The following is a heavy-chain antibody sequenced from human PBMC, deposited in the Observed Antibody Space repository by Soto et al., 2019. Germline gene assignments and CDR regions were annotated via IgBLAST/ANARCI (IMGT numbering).Heavy chain of an antibody. CDR2: ISGRGVDT. V-gene: IGHV3-23*01. J-gene: IGHJ4*02. D-gene: IGHD2-21*02. CDR1: GFSFSSLA. CDR3: AKDQTDVTLFDY. Sequence: WGSLRLSCSASGFSFSSLAMSWFRQAPGKGLEWVSSISGRGVDTLYADSVKGRFTISRDNSRNTLYLQVNSLRAEDTAVYYCAKDQTDVTLFDYWGQGTLVTVSS.